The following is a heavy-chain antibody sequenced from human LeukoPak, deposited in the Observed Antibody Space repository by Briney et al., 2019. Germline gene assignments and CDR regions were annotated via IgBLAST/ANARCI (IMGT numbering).Heavy chain of an antibody. V-gene: IGHV3-74*01. D-gene: IGHD3-22*01. J-gene: IGHJ4*02. CDR2: IKYDGSYT. CDR3: ARNWRYYDSSGYYTSANYFDY. CDR1: GFTFSGYW. Sequence: QAGGSLRLSCAASGFTFSGYWMHSVRQAPGKGLVWVARIKYDGSYTNYADSVKGRFAISRDNAKNTLYLQLNSLRAEDTAVYYCARNWRYYDSSGYYTSANYFDYWGQGTLVTVSS.